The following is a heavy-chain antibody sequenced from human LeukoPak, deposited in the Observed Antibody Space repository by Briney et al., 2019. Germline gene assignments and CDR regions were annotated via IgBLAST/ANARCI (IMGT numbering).Heavy chain of an antibody. J-gene: IGHJ4*02. CDR2: INPSGGST. V-gene: IGHV1-46*01. D-gene: IGHD3-22*01. CDR1: GYTFTSYY. Sequence: VASVKVSCKASGYTFTSYYMHWVRQDPGQGLERMGIINPSGGSTSYAQKFQGRVTMTRGTSTSTVYMELSSLRSEDTAVYYCARVPYYYDSSGYYYVGFDYWGQGTLVTVSS. CDR3: ARVPYYYDSSGYYYVGFDY.